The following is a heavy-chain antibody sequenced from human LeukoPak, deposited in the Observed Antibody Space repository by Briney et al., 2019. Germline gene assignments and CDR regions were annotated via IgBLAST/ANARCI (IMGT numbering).Heavy chain of an antibody. D-gene: IGHD3-22*01. CDR1: GYTFTDYY. CDR2: INPNSGGT. Sequence: ASVKVSCKTSGYTFTDYYLHWVRQAPGQGLEWMGWINPNSGGTNYAQRFQGRVTMTRDTSITTAYMELSRLTSDDTAVYYCARGHYYSDGRYPLHYWGQGTLVTASS. V-gene: IGHV1-2*02. J-gene: IGHJ4*02. CDR3: ARGHYYSDGRYPLHY.